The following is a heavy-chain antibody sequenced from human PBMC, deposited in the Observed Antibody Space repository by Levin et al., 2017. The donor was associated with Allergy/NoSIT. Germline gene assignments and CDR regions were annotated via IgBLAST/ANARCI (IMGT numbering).Heavy chain of an antibody. CDR3: AKASPHFDY. CDR2: ISGNGYST. Sequence: SCAASGFSFSNYAMSWVRQAPGKGLEWVSAISGNGYSTHYADSVKGRFTISRDNSKNTLYLQMNSLRAEDTAVYYCAKASPHFDYWGQGTLVTVSS. CDR1: GFSFSNYA. J-gene: IGHJ4*02. V-gene: IGHV3-23*01.